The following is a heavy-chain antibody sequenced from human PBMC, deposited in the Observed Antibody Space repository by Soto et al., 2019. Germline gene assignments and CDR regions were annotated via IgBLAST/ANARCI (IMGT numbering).Heavy chain of an antibody. V-gene: IGHV1-18*01. J-gene: IGHJ4*02. CDR3: ARGDGDTLDY. Sequence: QVQLVQSGAEVKKPGASVKVSCKASSYTFTHYCITWVRQAPGQGLEWTGWINAYVGETKSAQKYQGRITMTMDTSTNTAYLELRSIRSDDTAVYYCARGDGDTLDYWDQGTLVRVSA. CDR1: SYTFTHYC. CDR2: INAYVGET.